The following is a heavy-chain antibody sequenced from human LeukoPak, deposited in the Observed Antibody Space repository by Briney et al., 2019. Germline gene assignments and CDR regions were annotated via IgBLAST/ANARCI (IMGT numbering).Heavy chain of an antibody. CDR3: ARVASGSYLFWYFDL. Sequence: SETLSLTCAVYGGSFSGYYWSWIRQPPGKGLEWIGEINHSGSTNYNPSLKSRVTISVDTSKNQFSLKLSSATAADTAVYYCARVASGSYLFWYFDLWGRGTLVTVSS. V-gene: IGHV4-34*01. CDR2: INHSGST. J-gene: IGHJ2*01. D-gene: IGHD1-26*01. CDR1: GGSFSGYY.